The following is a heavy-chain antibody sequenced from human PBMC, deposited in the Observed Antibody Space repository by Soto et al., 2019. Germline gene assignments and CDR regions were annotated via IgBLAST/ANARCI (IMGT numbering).Heavy chain of an antibody. CDR3: SRGYPPRDQLGNLPGAF. Sequence: QVQLVQSGAEVMQPGASVKVSCKASGYTFTSYYIQWVRQAPGQGLEWMGIINPSGGSTNYAQKCQGRVTMTRDTSTNTVYMELSSLRSEDTAIYYCSRGYPPRDQLGNLPGAFWGQGTLVTVSS. V-gene: IGHV1-46*03. CDR2: INPSGGST. D-gene: IGHD1-1*01. CDR1: GYTFTSYY. J-gene: IGHJ4*02.